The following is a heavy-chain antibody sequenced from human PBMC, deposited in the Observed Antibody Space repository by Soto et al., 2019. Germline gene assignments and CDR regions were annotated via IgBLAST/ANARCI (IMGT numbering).Heavy chain of an antibody. Sequence: SETLSLTCTVSGGSISSYYWSWIRQPPGKGLEWIGYIYYSGSTNYNPSLKSRVTISVDTSKNQFSLKVSSVTAADTAVYYCARRWGTSFDFWGQGPLVTVS. CDR1: GGSISSYY. CDR2: IYYSGST. D-gene: IGHD7-27*01. V-gene: IGHV4-59*01. J-gene: IGHJ4*02. CDR3: ARRWGTSFDF.